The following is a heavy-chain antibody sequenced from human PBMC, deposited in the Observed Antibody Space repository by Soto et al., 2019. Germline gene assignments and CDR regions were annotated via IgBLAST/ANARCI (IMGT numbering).Heavy chain of an antibody. CDR3: ARDSGSGWYDY. V-gene: IGHV4-30-4*01. CDR1: GGSISSGDYY. Sequence: SETLSLTCTVSGGSISSGDYYWSWIRQPPGKGLEWIGYIYYSGSTYYNPSLKSRVTISVDTSKNQFSLKLSSVTAADTAVYYCARDSGSGWYDYWGQGTLVTVSS. J-gene: IGHJ4*02. CDR2: IYYSGST. D-gene: IGHD6-19*01.